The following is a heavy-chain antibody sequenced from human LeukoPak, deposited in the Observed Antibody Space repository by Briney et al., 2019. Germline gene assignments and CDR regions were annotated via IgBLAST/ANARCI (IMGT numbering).Heavy chain of an antibody. V-gene: IGHV4-4*02. CDR2: IYHSGST. CDR3: ARSEVTTEYYFDY. CDR1: GGSISSSNW. Sequence: SETLSLTCAVSGGSISSSNWWSWVRQPPGKGLEWIGEIYHSGSTNYNPSLKSRVTISVDKSKNQFSLKLSSVTAADTAVYYCARSEVTTEYYFDYWGQGTLVTVSS. J-gene: IGHJ4*02. D-gene: IGHD4-17*01.